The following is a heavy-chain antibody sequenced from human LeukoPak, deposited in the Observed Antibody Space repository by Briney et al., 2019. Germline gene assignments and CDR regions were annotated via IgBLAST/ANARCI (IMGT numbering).Heavy chain of an antibody. J-gene: IGHJ4*02. D-gene: IGHD6-19*01. CDR3: ARAGYNSGWYEY. CDR1: GFTFSTYG. CDR2: IWEDGSNI. Sequence: PGTSLRLSCAASGFTFSTYGMHWVRQAPGKGLECVAGIWEDGSNIYYADSVKGRFIISRDNSKNTLYLQMNSQRAEDTAVYYFARAGYNSGWYEYWGQGTLVTVSS. V-gene: IGHV3-33*01.